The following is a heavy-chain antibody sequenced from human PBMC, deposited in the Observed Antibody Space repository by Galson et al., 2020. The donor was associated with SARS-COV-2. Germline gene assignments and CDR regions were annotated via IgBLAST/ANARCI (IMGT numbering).Heavy chain of an antibody. CDR1: GGTFSSYA. D-gene: IGHD6-13*01. V-gene: IGHV1-69*05. Sequence: ASVKVSCKASGGTFSSYAISWVRQAPGQGLEWMGGIIPIFGTANYAQKFQGRVTITTDESTSTAYMELSSLRSEDTAVYYCASTLSSWWAFDYWGQGTLVTVSS. CDR2: IIPIFGTA. J-gene: IGHJ4*02. CDR3: ASTLSSWWAFDY.